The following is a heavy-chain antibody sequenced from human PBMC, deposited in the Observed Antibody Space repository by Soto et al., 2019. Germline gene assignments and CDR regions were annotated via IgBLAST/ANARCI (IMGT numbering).Heavy chain of an antibody. CDR3: ARGRYGDY. V-gene: IGHV1-18*01. Sequence: QVHLVQSGAEVKKPGASVKVSCKGSGYAFTTYGITWVRQAPGQGLEWMGWISAHNGNTNYAQKLQGRVTVTRETSTSTAYMELNSLRSDDTAVYYCARGRYGDYWGQGALVTVSS. CDR1: GYAFTTYG. J-gene: IGHJ4*02. D-gene: IGHD1-1*01. CDR2: ISAHNGNT.